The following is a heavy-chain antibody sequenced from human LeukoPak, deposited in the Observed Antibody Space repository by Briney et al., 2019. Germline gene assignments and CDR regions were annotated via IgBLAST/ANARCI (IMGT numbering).Heavy chain of an antibody. Sequence: SETLSLTCTVSGGSTSTYYWSWIRQPPGKGLEWIGYIYYSGSTNYNPSLKSRVTISVDTSKNQFSLNLSSVTAADTAVYYCARHQYHYDSSGYYAEYPYYFDYWGQGTLVTVSS. CDR1: GGSTSTYY. CDR2: IYYSGST. D-gene: IGHD3-22*01. J-gene: IGHJ4*02. V-gene: IGHV4-59*08. CDR3: ARHQYHYDSSGYYAEYPYYFDY.